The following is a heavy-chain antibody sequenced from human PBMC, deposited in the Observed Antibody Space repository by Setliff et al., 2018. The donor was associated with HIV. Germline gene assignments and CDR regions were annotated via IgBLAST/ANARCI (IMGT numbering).Heavy chain of an antibody. V-gene: IGHV4-59*01. CDR2: VHYSGST. CDR1: GLSLSYNY. D-gene: IGHD3-3*01. CDR3: ASEKKAWSVSDSFYEY. J-gene: IGHJ4*02. Sequence: SETLSLTCTVSGLSLSYNYWTWIRQSPGKGLEWIGYVHYSGSTRYNPSLKSRVTISVDTSKKKFSLKLTSMTATDTAVYYCASEKKAWSVSDSFYEYWGQGVPVTVSS.